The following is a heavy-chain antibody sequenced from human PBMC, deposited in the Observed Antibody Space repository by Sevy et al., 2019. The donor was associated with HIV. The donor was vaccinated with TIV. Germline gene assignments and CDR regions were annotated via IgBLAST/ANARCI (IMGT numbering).Heavy chain of an antibody. V-gene: IGHV1-18*01. Sequence: ASVKVSCKASGYTFTSYGISWVRQAPGQGLEWMGWISGYDGKTYYAQKLQGIVTMTTDTPTSTAYMELRSLRSDDTAVYYCAKEGKTIISWFDAWGQGTLVTVSS. J-gene: IGHJ5*02. D-gene: IGHD3-10*01. CDR2: ISGYDGKT. CDR1: GYTFTSYG. CDR3: AKEGKTIISWFDA.